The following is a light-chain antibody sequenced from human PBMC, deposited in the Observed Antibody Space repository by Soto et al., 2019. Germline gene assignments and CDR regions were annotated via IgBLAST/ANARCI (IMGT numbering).Light chain of an antibody. Sequence: QSALTQPASDSGSPGQSITLSCSGTSSDIGAYNYVSWYQQHPGKATKLMIYDVSNRPSGVSTRFSGSTSGNTASQTISGLQADDEADYYCTSYTTTSSLGVFGGGTKLTVL. CDR3: TSYTTTSSLGV. V-gene: IGLV2-14*01. J-gene: IGLJ2*01. CDR2: DVS. CDR1: SSDIGAYNY.